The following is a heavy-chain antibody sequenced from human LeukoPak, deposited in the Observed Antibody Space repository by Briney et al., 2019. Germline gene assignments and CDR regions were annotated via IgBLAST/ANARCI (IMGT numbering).Heavy chain of an antibody. Sequence: GGSLTLSCAVSGITISSEGMHWVRQAPGKGLEWLAVFSYDGSEIYYSDSAKGRFTISKEYSKNTLHLQMNSLRVEDTAVYYCVKEQSSGWYRVADSWGQGTLVTVSS. J-gene: IGHJ4*02. CDR1: GITISSEG. CDR3: VKEQSSGWYRVADS. CDR2: FSYDGSEI. D-gene: IGHD6-19*01. V-gene: IGHV3-30*18.